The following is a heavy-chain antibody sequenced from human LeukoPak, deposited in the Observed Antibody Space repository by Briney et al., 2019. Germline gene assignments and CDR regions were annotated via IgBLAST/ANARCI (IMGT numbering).Heavy chain of an antibody. CDR1: GGTFSSYA. V-gene: IGHV1-69*06. Sequence: GASVKVSCKASGGTFSSYAISWVRQAPGQGLEWMGGIIPIFGTANYAQKFQGRVTITADKSTSTAYMELRSLRSDDTAVYYCARVEYSSSWYYYYYYMDVWGKGTTVTVSS. CDR3: ARVEYSSSWYYYYYYMDV. J-gene: IGHJ6*03. D-gene: IGHD6-13*01. CDR2: IIPIFGTA.